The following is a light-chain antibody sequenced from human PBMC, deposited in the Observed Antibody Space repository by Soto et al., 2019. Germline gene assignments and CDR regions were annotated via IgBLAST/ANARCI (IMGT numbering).Light chain of an antibody. J-gene: IGLJ3*02. CDR3: QSYDSSLSGSV. Sequence: QSVLTQPPSVYGAPGQRVTISCTGSSSNIGAGYDVHWYQQLPGTAPKLLIYGNSNRPSGVPDRFSGSKSGTSASLAITGLLAEGEADYYCQSYDSSLSGSVFGGGTKLTVL. CDR2: GNS. V-gene: IGLV1-40*01. CDR1: SSNIGAGYD.